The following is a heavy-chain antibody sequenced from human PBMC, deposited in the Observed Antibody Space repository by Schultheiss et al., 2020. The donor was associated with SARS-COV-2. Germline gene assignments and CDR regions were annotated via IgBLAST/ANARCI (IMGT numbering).Heavy chain of an antibody. D-gene: IGHD3-22*01. Sequence: SETLSLTCTVSGGSISSYYWSWIRQPPGKGLEWIGEINHSGSTNYNPSLKSRVTISVDTSKNQFSLKLSSVTAADTAVYYCARLTYYYDSSGYYWNWYFDLWGRGTLVTVSS. J-gene: IGHJ2*01. CDR3: ARLTYYYDSSGYYWNWYFDL. CDR1: GGSISSYY. V-gene: IGHV4-34*01. CDR2: INHSGST.